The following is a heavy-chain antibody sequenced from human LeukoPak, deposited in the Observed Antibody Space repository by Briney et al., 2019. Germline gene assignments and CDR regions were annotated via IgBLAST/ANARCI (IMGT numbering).Heavy chain of an antibody. CDR1: EFTFSSYA. Sequence: GGSLRLSCAASEFTFSSYAMSWVRQAPGKGLEWVSAISGSGGNTYYADSVKGRFTIPRDNSKNTLYLQMNSLRAEDTAVYYCAKAVYCSSTSCSLGNWGQGTLVTVSS. V-gene: IGHV3-23*01. D-gene: IGHD2-2*01. J-gene: IGHJ4*02. CDR3: AKAVYCSSTSCSLGN. CDR2: ISGSGGNT.